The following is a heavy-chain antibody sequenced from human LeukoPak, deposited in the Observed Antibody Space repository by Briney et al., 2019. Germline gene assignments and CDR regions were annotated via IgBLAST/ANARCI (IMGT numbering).Heavy chain of an antibody. CDR1: GYTFTSYY. CDR3: ARGTYYDFWSGYWGSSTIDY. V-gene: IGHV1-46*03. D-gene: IGHD3-3*01. Sequence: ASVKVSCKASGYTFTSYYMHWVRQAPGQGLEWMGVINLSGGSTTSAQTFQGRVTVTRDTSTSTVYMELSSLRSEDTAVYYCARGTYYDFWSGYWGSSTIDYWGQGTLVTVSS. J-gene: IGHJ4*02. CDR2: INLSGGST.